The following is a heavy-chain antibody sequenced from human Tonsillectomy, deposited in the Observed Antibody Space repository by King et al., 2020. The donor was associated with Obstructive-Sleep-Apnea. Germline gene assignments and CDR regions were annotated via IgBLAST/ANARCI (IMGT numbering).Heavy chain of an antibody. J-gene: IGHJ4*02. CDR3: ARQGVDCGGDCLYYFDY. CDR1: GYSFTSYW. D-gene: IGHD2-21*02. CDR2: IDPSDSYT. Sequence: DVQLVESGAEVKKPGESLRISCKGSGYSFTSYWISWVRQMPGKGLEWMGRIDPSDSYTNYSPSFQGHVTISADNSISTAYLQWSSLKASDTAMYYCARQGVDCGGDCLYYFDYWGQGTLVTVSS. V-gene: IGHV5-10-1*01.